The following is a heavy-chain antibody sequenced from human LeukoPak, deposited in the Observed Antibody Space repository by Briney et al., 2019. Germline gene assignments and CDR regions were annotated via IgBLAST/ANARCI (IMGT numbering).Heavy chain of an antibody. D-gene: IGHD2-15*01. CDR3: ARHPTSLLGYYYGMDV. V-gene: IGHV5-51*01. CDR1: GYSFSSYW. Sequence: GEALKVFCKGSGYSFSSYWIGWVRQMPGKSLEWMGIIYPGDSDTRYSPSFQGQVTISADKSISAAYLQWSSLKASDTAMYYCARHPTSLLGYYYGMDVWGQGTTVTVSS. CDR2: IYPGDSDT. J-gene: IGHJ6*02.